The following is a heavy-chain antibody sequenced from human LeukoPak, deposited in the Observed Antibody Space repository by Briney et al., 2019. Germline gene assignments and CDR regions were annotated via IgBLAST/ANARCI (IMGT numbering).Heavy chain of an antibody. Sequence: PSETPSLTCTVSGGSISSYYWGWIRQPPGKGLEWIGSIYYSGSTYYNPSLKSRVTISVDTSKNQFSLKLSSVTAADTAVYYCARRPMGRRDGYNRRFDYWGQGTLVTVSS. D-gene: IGHD5-24*01. V-gene: IGHV4-39*01. J-gene: IGHJ4*02. CDR1: GGSISSYY. CDR2: IYYSGST. CDR3: ARRPMGRRDGYNRRFDY.